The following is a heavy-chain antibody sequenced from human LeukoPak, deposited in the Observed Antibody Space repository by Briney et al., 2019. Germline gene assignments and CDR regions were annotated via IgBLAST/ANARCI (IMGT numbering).Heavy chain of an antibody. J-gene: IGHJ4*02. D-gene: IGHD2-8*01. CDR2: IYYTGMT. V-gene: IGHV4-59*08. CDR3: ARHGRMVIMSKFSTGIDQ. Sequence: SETLSLTCTVPDGSISNYFWSWIRQPPGKGLEWVGYIYYTGMTNSNPSLKSRVTISMDTSKNQFSLNLRSVTAADTAIYYCARHGRMVIMSKFSTGIDQWGQGTLVTVSS. CDR1: DGSISNYF.